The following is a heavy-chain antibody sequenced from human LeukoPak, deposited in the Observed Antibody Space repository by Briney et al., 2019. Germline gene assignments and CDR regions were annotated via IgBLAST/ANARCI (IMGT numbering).Heavy chain of an antibody. J-gene: IGHJ4*01. CDR2: ITPGGGT. CDR1: GFSLV. Sequence: GGSLRLSCAASGFSLVIAWGRPAPGKGREGVSTITPGGGTYYADSVKGRFTISRDNSKNTLYLQMNSLTAEDTAIYYCVSGGDYHVRLCTYWGQGTLVTVSS. V-gene: IGHV3-23*01. D-gene: IGHD4-17*01. CDR3: VSGGDYHVRLCTY.